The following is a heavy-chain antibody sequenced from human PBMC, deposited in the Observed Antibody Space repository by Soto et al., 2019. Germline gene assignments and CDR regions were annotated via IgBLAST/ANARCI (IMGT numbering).Heavy chain of an antibody. CDR3: TTHYDFWSGYNYYYMDV. CDR1: GFSFSNAW. V-gene: IGHV3-15*01. Sequence: GGSLRLSCAASGFSFSNAWMSWVRQAPGKGLEWVGRIKSKADGGTTDYAAPVKGRFTISRDESKNTLYLQMNSLKTEDTAVYYCTTHYDFWSGYNYYYMDVWGKGTTVTVSS. J-gene: IGHJ6*03. CDR2: IKSKADGGTT. D-gene: IGHD3-3*01.